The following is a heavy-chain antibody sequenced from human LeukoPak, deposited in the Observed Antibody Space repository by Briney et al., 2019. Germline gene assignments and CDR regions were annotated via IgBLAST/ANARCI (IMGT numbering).Heavy chain of an antibody. CDR2: MKQDGSER. V-gene: IGHV3-7*01. D-gene: IGHD3-10*01. CDR3: AKGVRGRGAIYYMDV. J-gene: IGHJ6*03. Sequence: GGSLRLSCAASGCTFSDYWMSWVGQAPGKGLEWVANMKQDGSERYYVDSVKGRFTISRDNARNSLYLQMNSLRAEDTALYYCAKGVRGRGAIYYMDVWGKGTTVTISS. CDR1: GCTFSDYW.